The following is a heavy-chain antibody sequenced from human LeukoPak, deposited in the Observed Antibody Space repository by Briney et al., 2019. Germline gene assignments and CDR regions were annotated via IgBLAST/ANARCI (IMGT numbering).Heavy chain of an antibody. CDR2: ISYDGSNK. Sequence: GGSLRLSCAASGFTFSSYAMHWVRQAPGKGLEWVAVISYDGSNKYYADSVKGRFTVSRDNSKNTLYLQMNSLRAEDTAVYYCARESIDYWGQGTLVTVSS. CDR3: ARESIDY. V-gene: IGHV3-30-3*01. J-gene: IGHJ4*02. CDR1: GFTFSSYA.